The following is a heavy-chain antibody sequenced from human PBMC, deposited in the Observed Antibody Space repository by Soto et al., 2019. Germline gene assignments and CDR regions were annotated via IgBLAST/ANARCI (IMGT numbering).Heavy chain of an antibody. V-gene: IGHV3-30*18. J-gene: IGHJ4*02. Sequence: GGSLRLSCAASGFTFSSYGMHWVRQAPGKGLEWVAVISYDGSNKYYADSVKGRFTISRDNSKNTLYLQMNSLRAEDTAVYYCAKVKRGYSYGPPTLDYWGQGTLVTVSS. CDR2: ISYDGSNK. CDR1: GFTFSSYG. D-gene: IGHD5-18*01. CDR3: AKVKRGYSYGPPTLDY.